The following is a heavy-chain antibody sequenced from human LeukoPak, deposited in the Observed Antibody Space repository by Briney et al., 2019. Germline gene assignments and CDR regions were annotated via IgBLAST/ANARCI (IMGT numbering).Heavy chain of an antibody. J-gene: IGHJ4*02. CDR3: ARGGERSGFVY. D-gene: IGHD3-22*01. CDR1: GRSKSSYY. V-gene: IGHV4-4*07. Sequence: SETMSLTCTVSGRSKSSYYWSWPRHPAGEGLECIGRIYRSENTNYNASLKSRVTMSEDTSKNQFSLKQSSVTAADTAVYYCARGGERSGFVYWGEGTLVTVSS. CDR2: IYRSENT.